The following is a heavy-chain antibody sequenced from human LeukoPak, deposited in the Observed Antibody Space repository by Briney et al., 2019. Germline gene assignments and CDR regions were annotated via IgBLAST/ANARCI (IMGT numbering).Heavy chain of an antibody. CDR2: IIPILGIA. D-gene: IGHD3-3*01. V-gene: IGHV1-69*02. Sequence: GSSVKVSCKXSGGTFSSYTISWVRQAPGQGLEWMGRIIPILGIANYAQKFQGRVTITADKSTSTAYMELSSLRSEDTAVYYCATRKTYYDFMVGRTEFDYWGQRTLVTVSS. CDR3: ATRKTYYDFMVGRTEFDY. CDR1: GGTFSSYT. J-gene: IGHJ4*02.